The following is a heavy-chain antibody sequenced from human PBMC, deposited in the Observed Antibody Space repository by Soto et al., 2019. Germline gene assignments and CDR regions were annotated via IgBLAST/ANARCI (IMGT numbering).Heavy chain of an antibody. CDR3: ARVQDSSGYYYLDY. D-gene: IGHD3-22*01. Sequence: ASETLSLTCTVSGGSISSGDYYWSWIRQPPGKGLEWIGYIYYSGSTYYNPSLKSRVTISVDTSKNQFSLKLSSVTAADTAVYYCARVQDSSGYYYLDYWGQGTLVTSPQ. J-gene: IGHJ4*02. CDR1: GGSISSGDYY. CDR2: IYYSGST. V-gene: IGHV4-30-4*01.